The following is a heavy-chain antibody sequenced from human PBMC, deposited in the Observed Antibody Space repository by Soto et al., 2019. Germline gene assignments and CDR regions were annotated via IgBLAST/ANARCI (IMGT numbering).Heavy chain of an antibody. D-gene: IGHD2-15*01. J-gene: IGHJ5*02. CDR3: AGIVVGATRHSYVDH. Sequence: SETLSLTCSVSGAPISSNDYFWAWIRQPPGRGLEFIASMHASGGTYRASSLKRRATMALATSKNQFPMKLQSVTAADTATYYCAGIVVGATRHSYVDHWGQGALVTVSS. CDR2: MHASGGT. V-gene: IGHV4-39*01. CDR1: GAPISSNDYF.